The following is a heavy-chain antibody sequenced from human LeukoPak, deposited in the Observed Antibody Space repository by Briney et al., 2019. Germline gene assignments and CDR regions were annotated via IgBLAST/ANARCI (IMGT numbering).Heavy chain of an antibody. V-gene: IGHV1-18*01. CDR3: ARSGECELGPFRAFDI. Sequence: ASVKVSCKASGYTFTSYGISWVRQAPGQGLEWMGWISAYNGNTNYAQKLQGRVTMTTDTSTSTAYMELRSLRSDDTAVYYCARSGECELGPFRAFDIWGQGTMVTVSS. CDR1: GYTFTSYG. J-gene: IGHJ3*02. CDR2: ISAYNGNT. D-gene: IGHD1-26*01.